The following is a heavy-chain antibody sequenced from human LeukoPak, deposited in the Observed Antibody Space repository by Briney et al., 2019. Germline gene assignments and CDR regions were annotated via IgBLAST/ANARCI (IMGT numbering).Heavy chain of an antibody. D-gene: IGHD3-3*01. CDR3: ARALRFLVGDYYYMDV. CDR2: MNPNSGNT. Sequence: ASVKVSCKASGYTFTSYDINWVRQATGQGLEWMGWMNPNSGNTGYAQKFQGRVTTTRNTSISTAYMELSSLRSEDTAVYYCARALRFLVGDYYYMDVWGKGTTVTVSS. J-gene: IGHJ6*03. V-gene: IGHV1-8*01. CDR1: GYTFTSYD.